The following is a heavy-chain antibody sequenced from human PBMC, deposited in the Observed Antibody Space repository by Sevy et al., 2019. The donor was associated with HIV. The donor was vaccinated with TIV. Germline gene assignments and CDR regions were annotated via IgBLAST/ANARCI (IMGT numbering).Heavy chain of an antibody. Sequence: GGSLRLSCAASGFTFSSYGMHWVRQAPGKGLEWVAVISYDGSNKYYADSVKGRFTISRDNSKNTLYLQMNSLRAEDTAVYYWAKDHDYGDYWGQGTLVTVSS. CDR1: GFTFSSYG. V-gene: IGHV3-30*18. CDR2: ISYDGSNK. J-gene: IGHJ4*02. CDR3: AKDHDYGDY. D-gene: IGHD4-17*01.